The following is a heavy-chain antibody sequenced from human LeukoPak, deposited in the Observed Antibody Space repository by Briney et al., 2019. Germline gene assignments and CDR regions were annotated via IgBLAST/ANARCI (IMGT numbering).Heavy chain of an antibody. CDR1: GYAFGSYA. Sequence: GGSLRLSCTASGYAFGSYAMYWVRQAPGKGLEWVSGIFGSGGSAHYADSVKGRFTISRDNSKNTVYLEMNSLGVEDTAVYYCAKTTVGYSSGRFPGWPADYWGQGTLVTVSS. CDR3: AKTTVGYSSGRFPGWPADY. D-gene: IGHD2-15*01. CDR2: IFGSGGSA. J-gene: IGHJ4*02. V-gene: IGHV3-23*01.